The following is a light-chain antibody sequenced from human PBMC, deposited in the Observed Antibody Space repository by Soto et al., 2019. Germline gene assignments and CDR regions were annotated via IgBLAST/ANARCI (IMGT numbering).Light chain of an antibody. CDR1: SSDVGGYNY. J-gene: IGLJ2*01. Sequence: QSALTQPASVSGSPGQSITVSCTGTSSDVGGYNYVSWYQQHPGKAPKVMIYDVSKWPSGVSNRFSGSKSGNTASLTISGLQVEDEADYYCSSYTSGSTRVVFGGGTKLTVL. CDR3: SSYTSGSTRVV. V-gene: IGLV2-14*03. CDR2: DVS.